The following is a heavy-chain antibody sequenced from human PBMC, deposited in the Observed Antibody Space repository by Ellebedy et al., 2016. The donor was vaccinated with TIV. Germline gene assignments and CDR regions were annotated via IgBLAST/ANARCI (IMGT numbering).Heavy chain of an antibody. Sequence: SVKVSCXASGGTFSSYAISWVRQAPGQGLEWMGGIIPIFGTANYAQKFQGRVTITADESTSTAYMELSSLRSEDTAVYYCATSASYCSGGSCEDYWGQGTLVTVSS. J-gene: IGHJ4*02. CDR3: ATSASYCSGGSCEDY. V-gene: IGHV1-69*13. D-gene: IGHD2-15*01. CDR1: GGTFSSYA. CDR2: IIPIFGTA.